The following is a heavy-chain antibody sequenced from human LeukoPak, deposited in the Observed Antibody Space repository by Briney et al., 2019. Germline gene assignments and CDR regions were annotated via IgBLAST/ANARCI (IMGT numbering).Heavy chain of an antibody. CDR2: IYYSGST. Sequence: SETLSLTYTFSGGSISSHYWSWIRQPPGKGLEWIGYIYYSGSTNYNPSLKSRVTISVDTSKNQFSLKLSSVTAADTAGYYCAGSRIQLCYYYEHYMDVWGKGTTVIVYS. CDR1: GGSISSHY. V-gene: IGHV4-59*11. J-gene: IGHJ6*03. CDR3: AGSRIQLCYYYEHYMDV. D-gene: IGHD5-18*01.